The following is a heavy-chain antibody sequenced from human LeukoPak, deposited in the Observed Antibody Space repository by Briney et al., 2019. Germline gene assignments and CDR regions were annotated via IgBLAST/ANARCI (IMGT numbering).Heavy chain of an antibody. J-gene: IGHJ4*02. V-gene: IGHV4-59*10. Sequence: PSETLSLTCAVHGGSFSGYYWSWIRQPAGKGLEWIGRIYTSGSTNYNPSLKSRVTMSVDTSKNQFSLKLSSVTAADTAVYYCARYSSSWYSPFDYWGQGTLVPSPQ. CDR1: GGSFSGYY. CDR2: IYTSGST. CDR3: ARYSSSWYSPFDY. D-gene: IGHD6-13*01.